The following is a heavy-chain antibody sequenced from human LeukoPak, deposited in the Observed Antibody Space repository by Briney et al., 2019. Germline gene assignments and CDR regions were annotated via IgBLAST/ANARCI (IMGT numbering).Heavy chain of an antibody. CDR3: ARALSMVRGVQYYYYYGMDV. J-gene: IGHJ6*02. D-gene: IGHD3-10*01. CDR1: GFTFSSYG. CDR2: INSDGSST. Sequence: GGSLRLSCAASGFTFSSYGMHWVRQAPGQGLVWVSRINSDGSSTTYADSVKGRFTISRDNAKNTLYLQMNSLRAEDTAVYYCARALSMVRGVQYYYYYGMDVWGQGATVTVSS. V-gene: IGHV3-74*01.